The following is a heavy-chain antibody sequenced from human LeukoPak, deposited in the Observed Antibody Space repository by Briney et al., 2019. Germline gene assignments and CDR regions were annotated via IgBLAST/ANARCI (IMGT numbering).Heavy chain of an antibody. CDR2: IKDDGSQK. J-gene: IGHJ4*02. D-gene: IGHD1-14*01. V-gene: IGHV3-7*04. Sequence: GGPLRLACAASGFTLGGYWMTWLRQAPGKGLEWVANIKDDGSQKYYVDSVKGRFTISRDNAKNSLYLQMNSLSAEDTAVYYCARDSPEPGQFFDYWGQGTLVTVSS. CDR3: ARDSPEPGQFFDY. CDR1: GFTLGGYW.